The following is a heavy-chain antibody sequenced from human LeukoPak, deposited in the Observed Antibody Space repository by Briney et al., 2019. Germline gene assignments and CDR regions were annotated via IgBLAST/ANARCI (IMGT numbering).Heavy chain of an antibody. J-gene: IGHJ4*02. CDR2: ISGSNGNT. CDR1: NYPFTRYG. V-gene: IGHV1-18*01. Sequence: ASVKVSCKASNYPFTRYGISWVRQAPGQGLEWMGWISGSNGNTNYAQKFQGRVSMTADASSGTAYLELRSLRSDDTAVYYCARSGRGTYYYFDLWGQGTLVTVSS. D-gene: IGHD1-26*01. CDR3: ARSGRGTYYYFDL.